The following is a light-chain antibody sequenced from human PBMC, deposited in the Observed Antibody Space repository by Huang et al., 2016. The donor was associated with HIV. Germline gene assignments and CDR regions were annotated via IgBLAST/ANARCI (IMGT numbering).Light chain of an antibody. CDR1: QSVSSD. Sequence: EIVMTQSLATLSVSPGERATLSCRASQSVSSDLVWFQHKPGQAPRLLIYGASTRATGIPARFRGSGSGTEFTLTISSLQSEDFAVYYCQQNNKWPRTFGQGPRWKS. CDR2: GAS. V-gene: IGKV3-15*01. J-gene: IGKJ1*01. CDR3: QQNNKWPRT.